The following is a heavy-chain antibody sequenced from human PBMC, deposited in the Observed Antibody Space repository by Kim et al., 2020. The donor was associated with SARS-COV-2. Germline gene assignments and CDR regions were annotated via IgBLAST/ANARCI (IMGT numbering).Heavy chain of an antibody. D-gene: IGHD3-22*01. CDR3: ARVHYYDSSGSAFDI. J-gene: IGHJ3*02. V-gene: IGHV1-18*01. Sequence: QKLQGRVTMTTDTSTSTAYMELRSLRSDDTAVYYCARVHYYDSSGSAFDIWGQGTMVTVSS.